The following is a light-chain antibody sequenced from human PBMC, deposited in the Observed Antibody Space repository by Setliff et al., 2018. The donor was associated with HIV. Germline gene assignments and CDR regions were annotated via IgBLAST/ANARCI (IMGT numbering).Light chain of an antibody. CDR1: SSDVGGYNY. V-gene: IGLV2-14*03. J-gene: IGLJ1*01. CDR2: DVS. Sequence: QSALTQPASVSGSPGQSITISCTGTSSDVGGYNYVSWYQQHPGKAPKLIIYDVSNRPSGVSNRFSGSKSDNTASLTISGLQAEDEADYYCSSYTSSHVFGTGTKVTVL. CDR3: SSYTSSHV.